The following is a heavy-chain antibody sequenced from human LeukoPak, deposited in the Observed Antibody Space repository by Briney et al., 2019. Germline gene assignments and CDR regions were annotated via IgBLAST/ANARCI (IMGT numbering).Heavy chain of an antibody. CDR2: INAGNGNT. J-gene: IGHJ6*02. D-gene: IGHD2-2*01. CDR3: ARGGHLCSSTSCYPGYYGMDV. CDR1: GYTFTSYA. Sequence: GASVKVSCKASGYTFTSYAMHWVRQAPGQRLEWMGWINAGNGNTKYSQKLQGRVTMTTDTSTSTAYMELRSLRSDDTAVYYCARGGHLCSSTSCYPGYYGMDVWGQGTTVTVSS. V-gene: IGHV1-3*01.